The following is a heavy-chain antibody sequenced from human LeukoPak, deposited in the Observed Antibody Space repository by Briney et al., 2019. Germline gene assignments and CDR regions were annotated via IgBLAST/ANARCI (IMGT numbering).Heavy chain of an antibody. CDR1: GGSISSGGYY. J-gene: IGHJ4*02. V-gene: IGHV2-70*01. CDR2: IDWDDDK. Sequence: TLSLTCTVSGGSISSGGYYWSWIRQPPGKALEWLALIDWDDDKYYSTSLKTRLTISKDTSKNQVVLTMTNMDPVDTATYYCARNGYSSGLDYWGQGTLVTVSS. CDR3: ARNGYSSGLDY. D-gene: IGHD6-19*01.